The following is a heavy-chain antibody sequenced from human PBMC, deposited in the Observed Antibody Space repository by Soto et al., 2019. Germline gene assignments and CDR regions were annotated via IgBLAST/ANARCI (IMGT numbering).Heavy chain of an antibody. V-gene: IGHV3-11*06. J-gene: IGHJ6*02. CDR3: ARDRIPYYYDSSGYPRAPEDYYYYGIDV. CDR2: ISSSSSYT. CDR1: GFTFSDCD. Sequence: GGSLRLSCAASGFTFSDCDMSWIRQAPGKGLEWVSYISSSSSYTNYADSVKGRFTISRDNAKNSLYLQMNSLRAEDTAVYYCARDRIPYYYDSSGYPRAPEDYYYYGIDVWGQGTTVTVSS. D-gene: IGHD3-22*01.